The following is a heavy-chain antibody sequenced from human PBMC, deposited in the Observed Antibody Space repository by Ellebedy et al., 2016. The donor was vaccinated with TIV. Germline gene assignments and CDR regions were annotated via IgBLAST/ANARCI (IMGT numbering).Heavy chain of an antibody. D-gene: IGHD3-10*01. J-gene: IGHJ3*02. V-gene: IGHV4-39*07. CDR3: ARLITMGSVDI. CDR1: GGSISSSSYY. CDR2: IYYSGST. Sequence: SETLSLTXTVSGGSISSSSYYWGWIRQPPGKGLEWIGSIYYSGSTYYNPSLKSRVTISVDTSKNQFSLKLSSVTAADTAVYYCARLITMGSVDIWGQGTMVTVSS.